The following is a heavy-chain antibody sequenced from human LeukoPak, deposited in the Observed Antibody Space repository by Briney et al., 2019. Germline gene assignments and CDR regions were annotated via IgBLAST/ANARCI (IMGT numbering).Heavy chain of an antibody. CDR1: GGTFSSYA. V-gene: IGHV1-2*02. Sequence: GASVKVSCKASGGTFSSYAISWVRQAPGQGLEWMGWINTNSGATNYAQNFQGRVTMTRDTSISTAYMELSSLRSEDTALYYCSKPQAGCFEVWGQGTKVTVSS. CDR2: INTNSGAT. D-gene: IGHD3-10*01. CDR3: SKPQAGCFEV. J-gene: IGHJ3*01.